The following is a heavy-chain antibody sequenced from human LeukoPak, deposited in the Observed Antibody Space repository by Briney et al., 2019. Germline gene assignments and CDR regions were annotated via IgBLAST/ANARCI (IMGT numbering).Heavy chain of an antibody. CDR3: AKGLGSSGYYYSPFDS. CDR2: ISGSGGST. V-gene: IGHV3-23*01. CDR1: GFTFSSYA. J-gene: IGHJ4*02. D-gene: IGHD3-22*01. Sequence: GASLRLSCAAPGFTFSSYAMSWVRQAPGKGLEWVSGISGSGGSTYYADSVKGRFTISRDNSKNTLYLQMNSLRAEDTAVYYCAKGLGSSGYYYSPFDSWGQGTLVTVSS.